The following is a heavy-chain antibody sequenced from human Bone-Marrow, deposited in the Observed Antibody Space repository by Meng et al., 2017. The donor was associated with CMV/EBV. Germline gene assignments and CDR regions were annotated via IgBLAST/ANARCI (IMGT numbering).Heavy chain of an antibody. Sequence: QVQSQQGVAGRLKPAGPLPLTCAVYGGSFGGYYWSWIRQPPGKGLEWIGEINHSGSTNYNPSLKSRVTISVDTSKNQFSLKLSSVTAADTAVYYCARGGWSSSGRKGLGRPWYYWGQGTLVTVSS. CDR2: INHSGST. V-gene: IGHV4-34*01. CDR1: GGSFGGYY. CDR3: ARGGWSSSGRKGLGRPWYY. J-gene: IGHJ4*02. D-gene: IGHD6-19*01.